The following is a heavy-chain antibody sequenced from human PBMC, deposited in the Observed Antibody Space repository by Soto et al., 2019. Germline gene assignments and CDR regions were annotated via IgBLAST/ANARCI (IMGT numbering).Heavy chain of an antibody. Sequence: GGSLRLSCAAPGFTFDDHAMHWVRQGPGKGLEWVSGISWNSGTIVYADSVKGRFTISRDNTKNSLYLQMDSLRREDTALYYCAKDIKSTGWYFGLGLWGQGTTVTVSS. D-gene: IGHD6-19*01. CDR1: GFTFDDHA. J-gene: IGHJ6*02. V-gene: IGHV3-9*01. CDR3: AKDIKSTGWYFGLGL. CDR2: ISWNSGTI.